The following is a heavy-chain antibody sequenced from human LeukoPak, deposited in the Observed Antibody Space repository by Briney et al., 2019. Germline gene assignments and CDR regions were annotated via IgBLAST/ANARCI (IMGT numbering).Heavy chain of an antibody. CDR1: GGSISSHY. J-gene: IGHJ4*02. CDR2: IYTSGST. Sequence: SETLSLTCTVSGGSISSHYWSWIRQPAGKGLEWIGRIYTSGSTNYNPSLKSRVTMSVDTSQNQFSLKLSSVTAAGAPVYYFARVVDTAMAWNYWGQGTLVTVSS. V-gene: IGHV4-4*07. CDR3: ARVVDTAMAWNY. D-gene: IGHD5-18*01.